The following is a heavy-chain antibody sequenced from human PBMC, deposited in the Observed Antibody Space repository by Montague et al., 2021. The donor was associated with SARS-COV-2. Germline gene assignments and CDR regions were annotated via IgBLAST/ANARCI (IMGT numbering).Heavy chain of an antibody. J-gene: IGHJ6*02. CDR3: ERGAGRGSGYGKYYYYYYGMDV. D-gene: IGHD5-12*01. V-gene: IGHV4-59*01. CDR2: IYYSGST. CDR1: GGSISSYY. Sequence: SETLSLTCTVSGGSISSYYWSWIRQPPGKGLEWIGYIYYSGSTNYNPSLKSRVTLSVDTSKNQFSLKLSSVTAADTAVYYCERGAGRGSGYGKYYYYYYGMDVWGQGTTVTVSS.